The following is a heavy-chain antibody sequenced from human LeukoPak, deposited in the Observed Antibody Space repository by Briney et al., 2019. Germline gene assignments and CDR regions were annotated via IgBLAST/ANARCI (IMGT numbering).Heavy chain of an antibody. V-gene: IGHV1-18*01. J-gene: IGHJ4*02. CDR3: ARGFRGASFDY. D-gene: IGHD1-26*01. CDR2: ISAYNGNT. Sequence: ASVKVSCKASGYSFTSNVISWVRQAPGQGLEWMGWISAYNGNTNYAQKLQGRVTMTTDTSTSTAYMELRSLRSDDTAVYYCARGFRGASFDYWGQGTLVTVSS. CDR1: GYSFTSNV.